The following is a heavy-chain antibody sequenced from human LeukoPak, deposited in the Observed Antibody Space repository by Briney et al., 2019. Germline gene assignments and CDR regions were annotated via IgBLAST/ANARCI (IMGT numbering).Heavy chain of an antibody. Sequence: ASVKVSCKASGYTFTGYYMNWVRQAPGQGLEWMGWINPNSGGTTYAQTFQGRVTMTRDTSISTAYMELSRLRSDDTAVYYCAREVVVAALRPRRQRNWFDPWGQGTLVTVSS. D-gene: IGHD2-2*01. CDR3: AREVVVAALRPRRQRNWFDP. J-gene: IGHJ5*02. CDR1: GYTFTGYY. CDR2: INPNSGGT. V-gene: IGHV1-2*02.